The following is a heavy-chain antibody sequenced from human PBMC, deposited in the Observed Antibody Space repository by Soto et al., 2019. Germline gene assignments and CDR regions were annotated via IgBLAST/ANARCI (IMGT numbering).Heavy chain of an antibody. D-gene: IGHD1-26*01. CDR2: IYYSGST. Sequence: SETLSLTCTVFGGSISSYYWSWIRQPPGKGLEWIGYIYYSGSTNYNPSLKSRVTISVDTSKNQFSLKLSSVTAADTAVYYCARSPTSRIVGATGGYWFDPWGQGTLVTVSS. V-gene: IGHV4-59*08. CDR1: GGSISSYY. CDR3: ARSPTSRIVGATGGYWFDP. J-gene: IGHJ5*02.